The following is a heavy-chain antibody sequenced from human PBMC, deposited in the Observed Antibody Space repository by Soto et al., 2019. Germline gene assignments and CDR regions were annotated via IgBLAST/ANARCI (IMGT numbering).Heavy chain of an antibody. V-gene: IGHV3-33*01. Sequence: PGGSLRLSCAASGFNFSSYGRHWVRKAPGKGLEWVAVIWYDGSNKYYADSVKGRFTISRDNSKNTLYLQMNSLRAEDTAVYYCARDDNELDYYYYGMDVWGQGTTVTVSS. J-gene: IGHJ6*02. CDR3: ARDDNELDYYYYGMDV. D-gene: IGHD1-1*01. CDR1: GFNFSSYG. CDR2: IWYDGSNK.